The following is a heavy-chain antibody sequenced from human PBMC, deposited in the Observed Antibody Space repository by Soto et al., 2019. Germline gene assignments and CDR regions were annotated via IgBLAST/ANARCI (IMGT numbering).Heavy chain of an antibody. D-gene: IGHD6-6*01. CDR1: GGSIRSGGYS. CDR2: VYHSGTT. CDR3: ARGVSSSHKRFHHPMDV. V-gene: IGHV4-30-2*01. J-gene: IGHJ6*04. Sequence: PSETLSLTCAVSGGSIRSGGYSWSWIRQPPGKGLEWIGYVYHSGTTYYSSSLKSRVTISVDMSKNQISLKLTSVTAADTAVYSCARGVSSSHKRFHHPMDVWGKGTTVTVSS.